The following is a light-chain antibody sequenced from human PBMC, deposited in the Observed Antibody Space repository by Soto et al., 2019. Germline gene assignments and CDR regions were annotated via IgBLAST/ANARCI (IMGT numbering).Light chain of an antibody. CDR3: QHEYTTYTT. CDR2: GAA. CDR1: QSVTSKY. J-gene: IGKJ1*01. Sequence: EIVLTQSPGTLSLSPGERATLSCGASQSVTSKYLAWYQQKPGQAPRLLIFGAATRATGIPDRFSGSGSGTDHTLTISRLEPEEISGYFLQHEYTTYTTVGHWTKLEIK. V-gene: IGKV3-20*01.